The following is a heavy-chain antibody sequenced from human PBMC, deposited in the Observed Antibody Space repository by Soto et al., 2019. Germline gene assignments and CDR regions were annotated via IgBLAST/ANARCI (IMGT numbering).Heavy chain of an antibody. D-gene: IGHD3-10*01. V-gene: IGHV1-69*06. CDR3: AGPSGYYYGMDV. Sequence: ASVKVSCKASGGTFSSYAISWVRQAPGQGLEWMGGIIPIFGTANYAQKFQGRVTITADKSTSTAYMELSSLRSEDTAVYYCAGPSGYYYGMDVWGQGTTVTVSS. CDR2: IIPIFGTA. J-gene: IGHJ6*02. CDR1: GGTFSSYA.